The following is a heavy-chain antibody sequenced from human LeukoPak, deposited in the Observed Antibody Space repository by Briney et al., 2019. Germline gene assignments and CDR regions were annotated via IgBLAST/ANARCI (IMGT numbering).Heavy chain of an antibody. CDR1: GFTFSSYG. Sequence: EGSLRLSCAASGFTFSSYGMHWVRQAPGKGLEWVAVIWYDGSNKYYADSVKGRFTISRDNSKNTLYLQMNSLRAEDTAVYYCAKDFGSGYHYNDYWGQGTLVTVSS. V-gene: IGHV3-33*06. CDR3: AKDFGSGYHYNDY. D-gene: IGHD3-22*01. J-gene: IGHJ4*02. CDR2: IWYDGSNK.